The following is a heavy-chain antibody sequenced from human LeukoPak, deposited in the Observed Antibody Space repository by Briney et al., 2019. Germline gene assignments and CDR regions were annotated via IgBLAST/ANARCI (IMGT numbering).Heavy chain of an antibody. CDR3: ARVVRGVVTSNWFDP. CDR1: GGSISSYF. Sequence: SETLSLTCTVSGGSISSYFWSWIRQPPGKGLEWIGYIHYTGSTNYNPSLKSRVTISVDTSKNQFSLALTSVTPADTAVYYCARVVRGVVTSNWFDPWGQGTLVTVSS. CDR2: IHYTGST. J-gene: IGHJ5*02. V-gene: IGHV4-59*01. D-gene: IGHD2-21*02.